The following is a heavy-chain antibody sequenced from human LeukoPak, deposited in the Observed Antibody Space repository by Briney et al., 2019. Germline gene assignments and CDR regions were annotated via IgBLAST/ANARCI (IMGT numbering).Heavy chain of an antibody. CDR2: IGAYNGNT. CDR1: GYTFTSYG. Sequence: ASVKVSCKASGYTFTSYGISWVLQAPGQGLEWMGWIGAYNGNTNYAQKLQGRVTMTTDTSTSTAYMELSSLRSEDTAVYYCASSHCGGDCFSGGAFDIWGQGTMVTVSS. V-gene: IGHV1-18*01. D-gene: IGHD2-21*01. J-gene: IGHJ3*02. CDR3: ASSHCGGDCFSGGAFDI.